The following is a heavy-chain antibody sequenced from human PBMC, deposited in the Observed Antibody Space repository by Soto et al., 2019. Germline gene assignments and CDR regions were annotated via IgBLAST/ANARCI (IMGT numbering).Heavy chain of an antibody. Sequence: EVQLVESGGGLVQPGGSLKLSCAASGFTFSDSAMHWVRQASGKGLEWVGRISSKGNSYATEYAASVKGRFTISRDDSKNTAYLQMSTLESEDTAVYYCTRQQEGRGVIPDYWGQGPLVTVSS. CDR2: ISSKGNSYAT. D-gene: IGHD2-21*01. J-gene: IGHJ4*02. CDR1: GFTFSDSA. CDR3: TRQQEGRGVIPDY. V-gene: IGHV3-73*02.